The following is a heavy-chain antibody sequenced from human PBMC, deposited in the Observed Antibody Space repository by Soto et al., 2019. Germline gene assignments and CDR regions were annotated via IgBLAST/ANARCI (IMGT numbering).Heavy chain of an antibody. CDR2: MKRKTDGGTT. J-gene: IGHJ4*02. D-gene: IGHD3-3*01. Sequence: GGSLRLSCAASGFTFSNAWMSWVRQAPAKGLEWVGRMKRKTDGGTTDYAATVKGRFTISRDDSKNTMYLQMNSLKTEDTAVYYWTTDRYDFWSGYYDYWGQGTLVTVSS. CDR1: GFTFSNAW. V-gene: IGHV3-15*01. CDR3: TTDRYDFWSGYYDY.